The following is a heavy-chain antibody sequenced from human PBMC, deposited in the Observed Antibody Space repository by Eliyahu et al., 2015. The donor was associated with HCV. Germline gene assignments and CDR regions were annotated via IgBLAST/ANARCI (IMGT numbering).Heavy chain of an antibody. J-gene: IGHJ6*02. CDR2: INXSGST. V-gene: IGHV4-34*01. Sequence: QVQLQQWGAGLLKPSETLSLTCAVYGGSFXGYYXRWIRXPPGXGLEWIGEINXSGSTNYNPXLKSRVTISVDTSKNQFSLKLSSVTAADTAVYYCAKSETYYDFWSGYFRPYGMDVWGQGTTVTVSS. CDR1: GGSFXGYY. CDR3: AKSETYYDFWSGYFRPYGMDV. D-gene: IGHD3-3*01.